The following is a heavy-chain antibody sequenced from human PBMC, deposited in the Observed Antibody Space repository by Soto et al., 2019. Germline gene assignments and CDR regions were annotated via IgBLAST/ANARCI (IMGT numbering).Heavy chain of an antibody. J-gene: IGHJ4*02. CDR1: GYSFTSYW. D-gene: IGHD6-19*01. CDR2: IYPGDSDT. CDR3: ARRLSTGWFFDF. V-gene: IGHV5-51*01. Sequence: GESLKISCKGSGYSFTSYWIGGVRQMPGKGLEWMGIIYPGDSDTRYSPSFQGQVAFSANKSIGTAYLQWSGLKASDTAIYYCARRLSTGWFFDFWGQGTLVTVSS.